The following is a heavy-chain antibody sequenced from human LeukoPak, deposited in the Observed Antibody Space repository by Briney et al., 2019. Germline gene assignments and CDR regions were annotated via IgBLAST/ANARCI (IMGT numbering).Heavy chain of an antibody. CDR1: GFTFGDYA. CDR2: IRSKDYGGTT. J-gene: IGHJ4*02. CDR3: TRGGAGTDLTGYSEGDY. Sequence: GGSLRLSCTASGFTFGDYAMTWFRQAPGKGLEWVGFIRSKDYGGTTEYAASVKGRFTISRDDSKSIAYLQMNSLKTEDTAVYYCTRGGAGTDLTGYSEGDYWGQGTLVTVSS. D-gene: IGHD3-9*01. V-gene: IGHV3-49*03.